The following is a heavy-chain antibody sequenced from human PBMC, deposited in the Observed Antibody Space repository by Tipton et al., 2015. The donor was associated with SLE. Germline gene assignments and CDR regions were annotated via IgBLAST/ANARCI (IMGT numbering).Heavy chain of an antibody. CDR2: INHSGST. CDR3: ARVYCSSTSCYALDY. CDR1: GGSFSGYY. Sequence: LRLSCAVYGGSFSGYYWSWIRQPPGKGLEWIGEINHSGSTNYNPSLKSRVTISVDTSKNQFSLKLSSVTAADTAVYHCARVYCSSTSCYALDYWGQGTLVTVSS. D-gene: IGHD2-2*01. V-gene: IGHV4-34*01. J-gene: IGHJ4*02.